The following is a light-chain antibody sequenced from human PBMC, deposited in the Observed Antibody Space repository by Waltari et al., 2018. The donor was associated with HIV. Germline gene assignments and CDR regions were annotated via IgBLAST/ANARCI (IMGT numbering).Light chain of an antibody. CDR3: QQYNNWIT. CDR2: GAS. J-gene: IGKJ4*01. CDR1: QGVSSN. Sequence: EILMTQSPAPPSVSPGERATLSCRARQGVSSNFAWYQQKPGQAPRLLICGASTRATSIPARFSGSGSGTEFTLTISSLQSEDFAVYCWQQYNNWITFGGGTKVEIK. V-gene: IGKV3-15*01.